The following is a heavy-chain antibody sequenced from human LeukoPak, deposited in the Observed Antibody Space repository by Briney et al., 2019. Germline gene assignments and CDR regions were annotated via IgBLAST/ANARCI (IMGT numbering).Heavy chain of an antibody. CDR3: SKDWGTGGVGATPDA. CDR2: ISDSGGSA. D-gene: IGHD1-26*01. J-gene: IGHJ4*02. Sequence: RAGGSLRLSCAASGFTFSSYAMIWVRQVPGKGLEWVSSISDSGGSAFYADSVKGRFTISRDNSKNTLSLQMSSLRVEDTAVYFCSKDWGTGGVGATPDAWGQGTLVTVSS. V-gene: IGHV3-23*01. CDR1: GFTFSSYA.